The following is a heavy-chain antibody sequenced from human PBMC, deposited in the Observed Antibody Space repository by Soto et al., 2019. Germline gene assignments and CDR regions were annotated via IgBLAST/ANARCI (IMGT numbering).Heavy chain of an antibody. CDR1: GASVSGGGYS. V-gene: IGHV4-30-2*06. CDR2: IYHFGSI. CDR3: AAGWETGDGTTFYYYGLDV. Sequence: HLQESGSGLVKPLETLTLTCAVSGASVSGGGYSWNWIRQSPGKGLEWIGYIYHFGSIYYNPFLESRVTISVARSNNQFSEKLNSVTAADTAVYFCAAGWETGDGTTFYYYGLDVWGLGTAVTVSS. J-gene: IGHJ6*02. D-gene: IGHD1-26*01.